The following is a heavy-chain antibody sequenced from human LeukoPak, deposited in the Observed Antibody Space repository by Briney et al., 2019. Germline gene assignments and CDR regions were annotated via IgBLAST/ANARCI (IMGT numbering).Heavy chain of an antibody. J-gene: IGHJ6*02. CDR1: GFTFSSYS. V-gene: IGHV3-21*01. CDR2: ISSSSSYI. D-gene: IGHD2-2*01. CDR3: ARDGAYVYGCSGSTCGMDV. Sequence: NPGGSLRLSCAASGFTFSSYSMNWVRQAPGKGLEWVSSISSSSSYIYYADSVKGRFTISRDNAKNSLYLQMNSLRAEDTAVYYCARDGAYVYGCSGSTCGMDVWGQGTTVTVSS.